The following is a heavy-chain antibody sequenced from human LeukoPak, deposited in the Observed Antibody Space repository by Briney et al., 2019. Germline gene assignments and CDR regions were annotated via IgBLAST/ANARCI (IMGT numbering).Heavy chain of an antibody. J-gene: IGHJ4*02. CDR2: IKQDGSEK. CDR3: ARDVYCSGGSCYSGYFDY. Sequence: PGGSLRLSCAASGFTFSSYWMSWVSQAPGKGLEWVANIKQDGSEKYYVDSVKGRFTISRDNAKNSPYLQMNSLRAEDTAVYYCARDVYCSGGSCYSGYFDYWGQGTLVTVSS. V-gene: IGHV3-7*01. D-gene: IGHD2-15*01. CDR1: GFTFSSYW.